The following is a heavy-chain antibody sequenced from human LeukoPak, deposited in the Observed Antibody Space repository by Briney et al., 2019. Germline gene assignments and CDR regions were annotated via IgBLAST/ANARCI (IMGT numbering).Heavy chain of an antibody. J-gene: IGHJ4*02. D-gene: IGHD3-22*01. CDR2: MNPNSGNT. Sequence: AAVKVSCKASGYTFTSYDINWVRQATGQGLEWMGWMNPNSGNTGYAQKFQGRVTMTRNTSISTAYMELSSLRSEDTAVYYCASANYYDSSGYYPAFDYWGQGTLVTVSS. V-gene: IGHV1-8*01. CDR1: GYTFTSYD. CDR3: ASANYYDSSGYYPAFDY.